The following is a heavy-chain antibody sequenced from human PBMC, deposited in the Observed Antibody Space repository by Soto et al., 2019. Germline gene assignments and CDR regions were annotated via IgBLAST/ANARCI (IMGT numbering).Heavy chain of an antibody. J-gene: IGHJ6*02. V-gene: IGHV3-21*01. Sequence: PGGSLRLSCAASGFTFSSYSMNWVRQAPGKGLERVSSISSNSSYIYYADSVKGRFTISRDNAKNSLYLQMNSLRAEDTAVYYCARSVYISFITIFGVVNGGYYYYGMDVWGQGTTVTVSS. CDR2: ISSNSSYI. CDR1: GFTFSSYS. D-gene: IGHD3-3*01. CDR3: ARSVYISFITIFGVVNGGYYYYGMDV.